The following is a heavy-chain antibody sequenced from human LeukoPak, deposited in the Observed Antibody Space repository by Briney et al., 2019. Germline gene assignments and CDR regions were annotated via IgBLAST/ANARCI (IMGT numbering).Heavy chain of an antibody. CDR3: ASNAVGGYDLEGYPNNWFDP. Sequence: GGSLRLSCAASGFTFSDYYMSWIRQAPGKGLEWVSYISSSGSTIYYADSVKGRFTISRDNAKNSLYLQMNSLRAEDTAVYYCASNAVGGYDLEGYPNNWFDPWGQGTLVTVSS. J-gene: IGHJ5*02. D-gene: IGHD5-12*01. CDR1: GFTFSDYY. V-gene: IGHV3-11*01. CDR2: ISSSGSTI.